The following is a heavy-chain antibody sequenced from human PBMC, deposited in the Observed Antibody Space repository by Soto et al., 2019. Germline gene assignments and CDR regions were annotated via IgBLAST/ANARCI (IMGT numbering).Heavy chain of an antibody. Sequence: SETLSLTCTVSGGSISSYYWSWIRQPAGKGLEWIGRIYTSGSTNYNPSLKSRVTMSVDTSKNQFSLKLSSVTAADTVVYCRARSYDGYSYGYFDYWGQGTLVTVSS. V-gene: IGHV4-4*07. J-gene: IGHJ4*02. D-gene: IGHD5-18*01. CDR2: IYTSGST. CDR3: ARSYDGYSYGYFDY. CDR1: GGSISSYY.